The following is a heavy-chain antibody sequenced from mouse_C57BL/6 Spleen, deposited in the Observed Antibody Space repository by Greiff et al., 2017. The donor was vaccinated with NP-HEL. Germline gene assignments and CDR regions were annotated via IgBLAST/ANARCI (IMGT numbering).Heavy chain of an antibody. Sequence: EVQVVESGEGLVKPGGSLKLSCAASGFTFSSYAMSWVRQTPEKRLEWVAYISSGGDYIYYADTVKGRFTISRDNARNTLYLQMSSLKSEDTAMYYCTREGMDYSLDYWGQGTTLTVSS. J-gene: IGHJ2*01. D-gene: IGHD2-12*01. CDR3: TREGMDYSLDY. CDR2: ISSGGDYI. CDR1: GFTFSSYA. V-gene: IGHV5-9-1*02.